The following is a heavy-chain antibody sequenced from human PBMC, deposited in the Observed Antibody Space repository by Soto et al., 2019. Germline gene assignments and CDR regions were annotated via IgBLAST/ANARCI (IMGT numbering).Heavy chain of an antibody. Sequence: PGESLKISCQGSGYSFTSYWIGWVRQMPGKGLEWMGIIYPGDSDTRYSPSFQGQVTISADKSISTAYLQWSSLKASDTAMYYCARLATARLSYYYYYYGMDVWGQGTTVTVSS. D-gene: IGHD6-6*01. CDR1: GYSFTSYW. CDR3: ARLATARLSYYYYYYGMDV. CDR2: IYPGDSDT. V-gene: IGHV5-51*01. J-gene: IGHJ6*02.